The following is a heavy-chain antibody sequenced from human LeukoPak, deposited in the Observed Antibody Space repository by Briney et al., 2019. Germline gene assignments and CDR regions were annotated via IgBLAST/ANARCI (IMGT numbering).Heavy chain of an antibody. CDR3: ARVPPYSSGWYLGREHFDY. V-gene: IGHV1-18*01. CDR2: ISAYNGNT. D-gene: IGHD6-19*01. CDR1: GYTFTSYG. J-gene: IGHJ4*02. Sequence: WASVNVSCKASGYTFTSYGISWVRQAPGQGLEWMGWISAYNGNTNYAQKLQGRVTMTTDTSTSTAYMELRSLRSDDTAVYYCARVPPYSSGWYLGREHFDYWGQGTLVTVSS.